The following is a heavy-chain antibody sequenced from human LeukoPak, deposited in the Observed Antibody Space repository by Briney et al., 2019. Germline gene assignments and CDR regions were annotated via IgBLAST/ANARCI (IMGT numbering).Heavy chain of an antibody. CDR3: ARDGSSWSNWFDP. D-gene: IGHD6-13*01. J-gene: IGHJ5*02. CDR1: GFTFSSYW. CDR2: INSDGSST. Sequence: GRSLRLSCAASGFTFSSYWMHWVRQAPGKGLVWVSRINSDGSSTSYAESVKGRFTISRDNAKNTLYLQMNSLRAEDTAVYYWARDGSSWSNWFDPWGQGTLVTVSS. V-gene: IGHV3-74*01.